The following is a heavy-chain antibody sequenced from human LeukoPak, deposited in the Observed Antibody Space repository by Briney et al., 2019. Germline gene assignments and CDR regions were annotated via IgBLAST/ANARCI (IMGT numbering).Heavy chain of an antibody. D-gene: IGHD6-19*01. Sequence: GGSLRLSCAASGFTFSSYGMNWVRQAPWKGLEWVSYISPSSSTIYYADSGKGRFTISRDNAKNSLYLQMNSLRAEDTAVYYCAREHTPFGSGCTAAYWGQGTLVTVSS. CDR2: ISPSSSTI. CDR3: AREHTPFGSGCTAAY. V-gene: IGHV3-48*01. CDR1: GFTFSSYG. J-gene: IGHJ4*02.